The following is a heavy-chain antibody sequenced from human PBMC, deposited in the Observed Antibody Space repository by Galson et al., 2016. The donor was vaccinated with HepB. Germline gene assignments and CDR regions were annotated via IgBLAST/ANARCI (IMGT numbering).Heavy chain of an antibody. CDR3: AKDGLYYGGGGGNGMDV. CDR1: GFTFSDYY. D-gene: IGHD4-23*01. V-gene: IGHV3-11*06. Sequence: SLRLSCAASGFTFSDYYMSWIRQAPGKGLEWLSHISVSSSSTNYADSVKGRFTISRDNSKNTLYLQMNSLRAEDTAVYYCAKDGLYYGGGGGNGMDVWGQGTTVTVSS. J-gene: IGHJ6*02. CDR2: ISVSSSST.